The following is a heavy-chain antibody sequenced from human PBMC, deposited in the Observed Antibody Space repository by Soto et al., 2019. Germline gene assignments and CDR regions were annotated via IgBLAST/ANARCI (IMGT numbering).Heavy chain of an antibody. CDR2: FFSDAER. D-gene: IGHD4-17*01. J-gene: IGHJ6*02. CDR1: GFSLTNGRMG. V-gene: IGHV2-26*01. CDR3: ARMDGDYNYYGLDV. Sequence: GSGPTLVNPTETLTLTCSVSGFSLTNGRMGVSWICQPPGKALEWLAHFFSDAERSYSTSMQSRLNMYQDSSGSQVVLTMTNMAPADTATYFCARMDGDYNYYGLDVWGHGIAVTVSS.